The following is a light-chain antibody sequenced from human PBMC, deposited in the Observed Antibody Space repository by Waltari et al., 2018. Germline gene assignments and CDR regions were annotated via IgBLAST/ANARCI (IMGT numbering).Light chain of an antibody. CDR2: GAS. CDR3: QHYVRLPVT. J-gene: IGKJ1*01. V-gene: IGKV3-20*01. CDR1: QSISRA. Sequence: EVVLTQSPGTLSLSQGERVTLSCRASQSISRALTWYQQKPGQAPRLLIYGASTRATGIPDRFIGSGSGTDFSLTISRLDPDNFAGYYCQHYVRLPVTFGQGTTVEIK.